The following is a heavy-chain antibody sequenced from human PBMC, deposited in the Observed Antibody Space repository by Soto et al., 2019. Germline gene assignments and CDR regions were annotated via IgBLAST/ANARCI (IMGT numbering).Heavy chain of an antibody. Sequence: SETLSLTCTVSGGSLNSYYWTWIRQSPGKGLEWIGYVSSTGSTNYNPSLKSRLTMSLDTSTNEVSLSLTSVTAADAAVYFCARFSPPRKSYDSNPGWFDPWGQGIMVPVSS. CDR2: VSSTGST. CDR1: GGSLNSYY. V-gene: IGHV4-59*01. J-gene: IGHJ5*02. CDR3: ARFSPPRKSYDSNPGWFDP. D-gene: IGHD3-22*01.